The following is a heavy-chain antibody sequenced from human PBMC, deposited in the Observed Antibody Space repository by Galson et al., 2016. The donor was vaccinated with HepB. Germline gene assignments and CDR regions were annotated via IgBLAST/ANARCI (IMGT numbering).Heavy chain of an antibody. CDR1: GFTFSNYW. CDR3: ARGGGSYGGY. J-gene: IGHJ4*02. D-gene: IGHD1-26*01. Sequence: SLRLSCAASGFTFSNYWMHWVRQAPGKGLVWVSRISGDGTYTNYADSVKGRVTISRDNAKNTLYLQMNSLRAEDTAVYYCARGGGSYGGYWGQGTLVSVPS. CDR2: ISGDGTYT. V-gene: IGHV3-74*01.